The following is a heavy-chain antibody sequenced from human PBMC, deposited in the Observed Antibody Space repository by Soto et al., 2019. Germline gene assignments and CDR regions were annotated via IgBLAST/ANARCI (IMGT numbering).Heavy chain of an antibody. J-gene: IGHJ3*02. CDR1: GFTFSSYS. V-gene: IGHV3-21*01. CDR3: ARDPEGPIAAHENAFDI. Sequence: EVQLVESGGGLVKPGGSLRLSCAASGFTFSSYSMNWVRQAQGKGLEWVSSISSSSSYIYYADSVKGRFTISRDNAKNSLYLQMNSLRAEDTAVYYCARDPEGPIAAHENAFDIWGQGTMVTVSS. CDR2: ISSSSSYI. D-gene: IGHD6-13*01.